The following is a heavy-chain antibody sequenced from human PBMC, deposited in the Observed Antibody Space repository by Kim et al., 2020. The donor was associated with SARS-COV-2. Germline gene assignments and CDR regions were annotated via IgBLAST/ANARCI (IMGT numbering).Heavy chain of an antibody. CDR3: ARGEYGDYADFAAEYCQH. CDR2: IKQDGSEK. J-gene: IGHJ1*01. CDR1: GFTFSSYW. V-gene: IGHV3-7*01. Sequence: GGSLRLSCAASGFTFSSYWMSWVRQAPGKGLEWVANIKQDGSEKYYVDSVKGRFTISRDNAKNSLYLQMNSLRAEDTAVYYCARGEYGDYADFAAEYCQHWGQGTLVTDSS. D-gene: IGHD4-17*01.